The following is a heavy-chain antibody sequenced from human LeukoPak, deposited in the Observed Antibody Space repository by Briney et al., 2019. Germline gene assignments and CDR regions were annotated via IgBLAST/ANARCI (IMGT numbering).Heavy chain of an antibody. J-gene: IGHJ3*02. D-gene: IGHD2-8*01. Sequence: SETLSLTCTVSGGSISSYYWSWIRQPPGKGLEWIGYIYYSGSTNYNPSLKSRVTISVDTSKNQFSLKLSSVTAADTAVYYCARDLDEWGWPRAFDIWGQGTMVTVSS. V-gene: IGHV4-59*01. CDR2: IYYSGST. CDR1: GGSISSYY. CDR3: ARDLDEWGWPRAFDI.